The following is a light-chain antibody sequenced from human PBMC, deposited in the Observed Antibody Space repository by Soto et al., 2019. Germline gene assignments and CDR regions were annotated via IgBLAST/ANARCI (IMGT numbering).Light chain of an antibody. Sequence: EIVLTQSPGTLSLSPGERATLSCRASQSVSSSYLAWYQQKPGQAPRLLIYGASSRATGIPDRFSGSGSGTAFPLYISRLEPEDFAVYYCQQYGSSPLTFGPGTKVDIK. CDR3: QQYGSSPLT. V-gene: IGKV3-20*01. CDR1: QSVSSSY. CDR2: GAS. J-gene: IGKJ3*01.